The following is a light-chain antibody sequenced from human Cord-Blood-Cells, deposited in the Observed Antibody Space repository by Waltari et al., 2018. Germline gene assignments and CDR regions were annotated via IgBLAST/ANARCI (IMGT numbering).Light chain of an antibody. Sequence: QSALTQPPSASGSPGQSVTISCTATSSDVGGYNYVSWYQQHPGKAPKLMIYEVSNRPSGVPDRFSGSKSGNTASLTVSGLQAEDEADYYCSSYAGSNNLVFGGGTKLTVL. V-gene: IGLV2-8*01. CDR1: SSDVGGYNY. CDR2: EVS. J-gene: IGLJ3*02. CDR3: SSYAGSNNLV.